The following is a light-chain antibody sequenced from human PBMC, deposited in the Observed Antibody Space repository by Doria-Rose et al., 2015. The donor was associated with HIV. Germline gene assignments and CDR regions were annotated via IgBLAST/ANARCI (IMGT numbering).Light chain of an antibody. CDR2: AAS. CDR3: QQYYSYPRA. J-gene: IGKJ5*01. V-gene: IGKV1-8*01. CDR1: QGISSY. Sequence: TQSPSSFSASTGDRVTITCRASQGISSYLAWYQQKPGKAPNLLIYAASTLQSGVPSRFGGSGSGTDFTPTISFLQSEDFATYYCQQYYSYPRAFGQGTRLEIK.